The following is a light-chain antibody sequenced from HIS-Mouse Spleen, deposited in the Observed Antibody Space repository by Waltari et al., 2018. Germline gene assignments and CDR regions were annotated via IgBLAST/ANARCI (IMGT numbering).Light chain of an antibody. CDR1: PGISSY. Sequence: DIQLTQSPSFLSASVGARVTITCRAIPGISSYLAWYQQKPGKALKLLIYAASNLQSGVPSRFSGSGSGTEFTLTISSLQPEDFATYYCQQLNSYPPTFGQGTKVEIK. CDR3: QQLNSYPPT. J-gene: IGKJ1*01. V-gene: IGKV1-9*01. CDR2: AAS.